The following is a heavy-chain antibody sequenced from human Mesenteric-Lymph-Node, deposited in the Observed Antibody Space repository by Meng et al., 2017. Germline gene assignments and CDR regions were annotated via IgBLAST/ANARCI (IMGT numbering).Heavy chain of an antibody. CDR3: ASQAPAPGIAAAGKDFDY. CDR2: MYYRGNT. Sequence: SETLSLTCTVSGDSISSSSYYWAWIRQPPGKGPEWIGSMYYRGNTYYNPSLKSRVTISVDTSKNQFSLKLSSVTAADTAVYYCASQAPAPGIAAAGKDFDYWGQGTLVTVSS. D-gene: IGHD6-13*01. V-gene: IGHV4-39*07. CDR1: GDSISSSSYY. J-gene: IGHJ4*02.